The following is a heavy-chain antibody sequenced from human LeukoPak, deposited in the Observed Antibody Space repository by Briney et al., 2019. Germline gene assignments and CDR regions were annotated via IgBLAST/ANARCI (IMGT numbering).Heavy chain of an antibody. CDR1: GGSISTYY. J-gene: IGHJ5*02. D-gene: IGHD6-13*01. CDR3: ARVYSSSWYDWFDP. V-gene: IGHV4-4*07. CDR2: IYTSGST. Sequence: SETLSLTCSVPGGSISTYYYSWIRQPAGKGLEWIGRIYTSGSTNYNPSLKSRVTISVDTSKNQFSLKLSSVTAADTAVYYCARVYSSSWYDWFDPWGQGTLVTVSS.